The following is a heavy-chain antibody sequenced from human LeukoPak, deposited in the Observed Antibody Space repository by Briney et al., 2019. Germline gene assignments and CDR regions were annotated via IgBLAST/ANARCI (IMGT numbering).Heavy chain of an antibody. CDR2: IYSGGST. Sequence: PGGSLRLSCAASGFTVSSNYMSWVRQAPGKGLEWVSVIYSGGSTYYADSVKGRFTISRDNSKNTLYLQMNSLRAEDTAVYYCATANYCGGDCYSPHYYYYGMDVWGQGTTVTVSS. CDR3: ATANYCGGDCYSPHYYYYGMDV. D-gene: IGHD2-21*02. V-gene: IGHV3-53*01. CDR1: GFTVSSNY. J-gene: IGHJ6*02.